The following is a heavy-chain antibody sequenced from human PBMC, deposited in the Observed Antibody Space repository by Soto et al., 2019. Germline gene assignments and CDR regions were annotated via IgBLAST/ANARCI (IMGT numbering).Heavy chain of an antibody. Sequence: QVQVVQSGADVKKPESSVKVSCKPSGGTFNTYTVNWVRLAPGHGLEWMGRFIPILDLANYAQKLQDRVTITADRSTFSAYMELNSLTSDDTAVYYSAITYSRDNSCPADFDCWGPGTRVTVSS. CDR2: FIPILDLA. V-gene: IGHV1-69*02. D-gene: IGHD6-19*01. J-gene: IGHJ4*02. CDR3: AITYSRDNSCPADFDC. CDR1: GGTFNTYT.